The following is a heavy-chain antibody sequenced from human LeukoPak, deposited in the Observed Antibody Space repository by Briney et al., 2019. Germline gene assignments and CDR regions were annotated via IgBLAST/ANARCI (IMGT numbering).Heavy chain of an antibody. V-gene: IGHV3-30-3*01. Sequence: GGSLRLSCTATRFTFSTFTMHWVRQAPGKGLEWVSLISYDGTNKSYADSVKGRFTVSRYNAKNSLYLQMNSLRAEDTAVYYCERLSIITADGSNDYWGQGTLVTVSS. D-gene: IGHD6-13*01. CDR2: ISYDGTNK. CDR3: ERLSIITADGSNDY. CDR1: RFTFSTFT. J-gene: IGHJ4*02.